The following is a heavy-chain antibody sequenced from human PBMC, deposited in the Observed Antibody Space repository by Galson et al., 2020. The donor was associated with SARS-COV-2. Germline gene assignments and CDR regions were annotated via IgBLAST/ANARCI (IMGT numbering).Heavy chain of an antibody. D-gene: IGHD4-17*01. Sequence: SETLSLTCTVSGGPISSSSYYWGWIRQPPGKGLEWIGSIYYSGSTYYNPSLKSRVTISVDTSKNQFSLKLRSVTAADTAVYYCAIAGFDYGGDMGFDYWGQGTLVTVSS. J-gene: IGHJ4*02. CDR2: IYYSGST. CDR3: AIAGFDYGGDMGFDY. V-gene: IGHV4-39*01. CDR1: GGPISSSSYY.